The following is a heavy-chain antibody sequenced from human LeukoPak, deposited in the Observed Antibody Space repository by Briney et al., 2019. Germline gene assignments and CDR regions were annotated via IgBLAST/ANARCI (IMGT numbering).Heavy chain of an antibody. D-gene: IGHD3-22*01. CDR2: VGSNGAKT. CDR1: GFTFSSYA. J-gene: IGHJ4*02. CDR3: AKAGYYYDSSGYDFDY. Sequence: GGSLRLSCAASGFTFSSYAITWVRQAPGKGLEWVSAVGSNGAKTYYADSVKGRFTISRDNSKNTLYLQMNSLRAEDTAVYYCAKAGYYYDSSGYDFDYWGQGTLVTVSS. V-gene: IGHV3-23*01.